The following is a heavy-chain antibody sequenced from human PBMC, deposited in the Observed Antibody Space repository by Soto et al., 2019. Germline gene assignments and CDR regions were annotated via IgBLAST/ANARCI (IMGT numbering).Heavy chain of an antibody. D-gene: IGHD5-18*01. CDR2: IIPIFGTA. V-gene: IGHV1-69*13. CDR1: GGTFSSYA. CDR3: ASSDTAMVPDYYYGMDV. J-gene: IGHJ6*02. Sequence: VKVSCKASGGTFSSYAISWVRQAPGQGLEWMGGIIPIFGTANYAQKFQGRVTITADESTSTAYMELSSLRSEDTAVYYCASSDTAMVPDYYYGMDVWGQGTTVTVS.